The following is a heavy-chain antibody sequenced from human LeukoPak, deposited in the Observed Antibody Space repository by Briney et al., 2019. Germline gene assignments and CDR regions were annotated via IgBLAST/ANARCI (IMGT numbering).Heavy chain of an antibody. J-gene: IGHJ4*02. CDR1: GFTFSSYG. CDR3: AKREYSGYDFIDY. D-gene: IGHD5-12*01. V-gene: IGHV3-30*18. CDR2: ISYDGSDK. Sequence: PGRSLRLSCAAPGFTFSSYGMHWVRQAPGKGLEWVAVISYDGSDKYYADSVKGRFTISRDNSKNTLYLQMNSLRAEDTAVYYCAKREYSGYDFIDYWGQGTLVTVSS.